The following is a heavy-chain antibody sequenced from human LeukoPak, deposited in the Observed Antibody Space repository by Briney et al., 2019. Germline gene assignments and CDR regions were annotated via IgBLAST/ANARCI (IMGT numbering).Heavy chain of an antibody. CDR1: KFTFSDYS. CDR2: ISSIRNYI. J-gene: IGHJ4*02. CDR3: ARVSTAVSLAIDY. Sequence: PGGSLRLSCAASKFTFSDYSMSWVRQAPGKGLEWVSSISSIRNYIYYADSVKGRFTVSRDNAKNSLYLQMNSLRAEDTAVYYCARVSTAVSLAIDYWGQGTLVTVST. D-gene: IGHD6-13*01. V-gene: IGHV3-21*01.